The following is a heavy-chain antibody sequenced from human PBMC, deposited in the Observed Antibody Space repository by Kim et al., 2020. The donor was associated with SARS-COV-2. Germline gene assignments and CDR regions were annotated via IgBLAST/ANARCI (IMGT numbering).Heavy chain of an antibody. V-gene: IGHV4-59*01. CDR1: AGSISTYY. J-gene: IGHJ4*02. CDR2: IHYTGST. Sequence: SETLSRTCDVSAGSISTYYWSWMRQPPGKGLEWIGYIHYTGSTNYSPSLKSRVSISVDTSKNQFSLKLNSVTAADTAVYYCARDLYYGTFGKGFDYWGQGILVTVSS. CDR3: ARDLYYGTFGKGFDY. D-gene: IGHD3-10*01.